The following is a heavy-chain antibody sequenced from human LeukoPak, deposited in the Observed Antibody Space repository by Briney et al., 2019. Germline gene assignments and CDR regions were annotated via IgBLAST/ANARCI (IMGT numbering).Heavy chain of an antibody. CDR1: GYSISSSNW. J-gene: IGHJ5*02. D-gene: IGHD1-26*01. CDR2: IYYSGSI. V-gene: IGHV4-28*05. Sequence: PSDTLSLTCAVSGYSISSSNWWGWIRQPPGKGLEWIGYIYYSGSIYYNPSLKSRVTMSVDTSKNQFSLKLSSVTAVDTAVYYCARRWELLRTPNWFDPWGQGTLVTVSS. CDR3: ARRWELLRTPNWFDP.